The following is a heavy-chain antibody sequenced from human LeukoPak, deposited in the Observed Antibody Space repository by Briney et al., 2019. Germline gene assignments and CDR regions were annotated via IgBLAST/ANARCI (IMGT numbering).Heavy chain of an antibody. D-gene: IGHD6-19*01. CDR2: LSTSGGST. V-gene: IGHV3-23*01. CDR3: AKDRSGWYYFDY. Sequence: GSLRLSCAASGFTFSSYAMSWVRQAPGKGLEWVSGLSTSGGSTYYADSVKGRFTISRDNSKNTLYLQMNSLRAEDTAVYYCAKDRSGWYYFDYWGQGTLVTVSS. CDR1: GFTFSSYA. J-gene: IGHJ4*02.